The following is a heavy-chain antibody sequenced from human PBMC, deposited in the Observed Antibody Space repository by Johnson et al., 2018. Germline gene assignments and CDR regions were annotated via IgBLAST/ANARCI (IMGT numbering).Heavy chain of an antibody. CDR2: LSYDAKST. V-gene: IGHV3-30*18. D-gene: IGHD3-22*01. Sequence: VQLVESGGGVVQPGTSLRLSCAASGFIFSTHGMHWVRQAPGKGLEWMAILSYDAKSTHYSDTVRGRFTISRDNSENTLHLQMNSLRPEDSAIYYCAKDATPFYYSRGFHVDWGQGTLVTVSS. J-gene: IGHJ4*02. CDR3: AKDATPFYYSRGFHVD. CDR1: GFIFSTHG.